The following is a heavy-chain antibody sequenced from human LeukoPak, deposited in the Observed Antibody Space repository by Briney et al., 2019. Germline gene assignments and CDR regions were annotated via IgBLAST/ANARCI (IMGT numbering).Heavy chain of an antibody. CDR1: GFTVSDNY. CDR3: ARDRGNSDPGDWFDS. D-gene: IGHD4-23*01. Sequence: QSGGSLRLSCAASGFTVSDNYMTWVRQAPGKGLEWVSVIYSGGNTYYADSVKGRFIISRDNSKNTLNLQMNSLRAEDTAVYYCARDRGNSDPGDWFDSWGQGTLVTVSS. CDR2: IYSGGNT. V-gene: IGHV3-66*01. J-gene: IGHJ5*01.